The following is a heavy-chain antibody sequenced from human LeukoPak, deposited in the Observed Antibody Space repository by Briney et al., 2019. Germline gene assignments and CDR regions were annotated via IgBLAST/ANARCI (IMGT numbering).Heavy chain of an antibody. CDR1: GGSFSGYY. V-gene: IGHV4-34*01. CDR3: AREGRIAVAGPVPRYYFDY. CDR2: INHSGST. D-gene: IGHD6-19*01. Sequence: SETLSLTCAVYGGSFSGYYWSWIRQPPGKGLEWIGEINHSGSTNYNPSLKSRVTISVDTSKNQFSLKLSSVTAADTAVYYCAREGRIAVAGPVPRYYFDYWGQGTLVTVSS. J-gene: IGHJ4*02.